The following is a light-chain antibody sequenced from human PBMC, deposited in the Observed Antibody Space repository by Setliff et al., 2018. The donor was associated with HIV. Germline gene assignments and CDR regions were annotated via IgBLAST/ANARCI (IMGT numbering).Light chain of an antibody. Sequence: QSVLTQPASVSGSPGQSITISCTGTSSDVGGYDYVSWYQQHPDKAPKLMIYEVSNRPSGVSNRFSGSQSGSTASLTISGLQAEDEADYYCNSKTGTITYVFGTGTKVTVL. V-gene: IGLV2-14*01. CDR2: EVS. CDR1: SSDVGGYDY. J-gene: IGLJ1*01. CDR3: NSKTGTITYV.